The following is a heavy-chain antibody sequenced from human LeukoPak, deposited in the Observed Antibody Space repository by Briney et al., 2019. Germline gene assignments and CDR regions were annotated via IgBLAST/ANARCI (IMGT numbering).Heavy chain of an antibody. CDR1: GGSFSGYY. CDR2: INHSGST. CDR3: ARAADYSGSYYPFDY. J-gene: IGHJ4*02. V-gene: IGHV4-34*01. Sequence: SETLSLTCAVYGGSFSGYYWSWIRQPPGKGLEWIGEINHSGSTNYNPSLKSRVTISVDTSKNQFSLKLSSVTAADTAVYYCARAADYSGSYYPFDYWGQGTLVTVPS. D-gene: IGHD1-26*01.